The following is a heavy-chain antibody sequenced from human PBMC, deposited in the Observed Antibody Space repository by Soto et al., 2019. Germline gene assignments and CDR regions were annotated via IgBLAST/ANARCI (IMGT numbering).Heavy chain of an antibody. CDR1: GGTFSSYA. V-gene: IGHV1-69*13. D-gene: IGHD3-22*01. Sequence: ASVKVSCKASGGTFSSYAISWVRQAPGQGLEWMGGIIPIFGTANYAQKFQGRVTITADESTSTAYMELSSLRSEDTAVYYCAEEYYYDSSGYLEYFQHWGQGTLVTVSS. CDR3: AEEYYYDSSGYLEYFQH. J-gene: IGHJ1*01. CDR2: IIPIFGTA.